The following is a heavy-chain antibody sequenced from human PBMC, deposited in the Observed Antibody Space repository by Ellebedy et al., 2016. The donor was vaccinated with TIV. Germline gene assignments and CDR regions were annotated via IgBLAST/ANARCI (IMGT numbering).Heavy chain of an antibody. Sequence: AASVKVSCKASGGTFSSYAISWARQAPGQGLEWMGGIIPIFGTANYAQKFQGRVTITADESTSTAYMELSSLRSEDTAVYYCARGGQIEMATITDAFDIWGQGTMVSVSS. CDR1: GGTFSSYA. D-gene: IGHD5-24*01. CDR2: IIPIFGTA. CDR3: ARGGQIEMATITDAFDI. V-gene: IGHV1-69*13. J-gene: IGHJ3*02.